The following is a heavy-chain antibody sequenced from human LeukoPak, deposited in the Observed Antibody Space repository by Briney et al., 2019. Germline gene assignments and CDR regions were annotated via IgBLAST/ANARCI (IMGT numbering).Heavy chain of an antibody. CDR1: GYSISSGYY. Sequence: SETLSLTCAVSGYSISSGYYWGWIRQPPGKGLEWIGSIYHSGSTYYNPSLKGRVTISVDTSKNQFSLKLSSVTAADTAVYYCASHGIVVPAEGWFDPWGQGTLVTVSS. J-gene: IGHJ5*02. CDR3: ASHGIVVPAEGWFDP. D-gene: IGHD2-2*01. CDR2: IYHSGST. V-gene: IGHV4-38-2*01.